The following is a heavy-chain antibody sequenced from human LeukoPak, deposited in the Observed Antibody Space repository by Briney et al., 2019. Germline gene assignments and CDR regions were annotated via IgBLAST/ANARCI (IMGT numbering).Heavy chain of an antibody. CDR1: GFTFSSYA. CDR2: ISGSGGST. V-gene: IGHV3-23*01. D-gene: IGHD3-9*01. CDR3: ARDRPYPYYDILTGYSSYGMDV. J-gene: IGHJ6*02. Sequence: GGSLRLSCAASGFTFSSYAMSWVRQAPGKGLEWVSAISGSGGSTYYADSVKGRFTISRDNSKNSLYLQMNSLRAEDTAVYYCARDRPYPYYDILTGYSSYGMDVWGQGTTVTVSS.